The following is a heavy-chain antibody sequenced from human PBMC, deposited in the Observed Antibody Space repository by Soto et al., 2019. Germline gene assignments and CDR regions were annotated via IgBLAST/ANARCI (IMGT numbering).Heavy chain of an antibody. V-gene: IGHV4-34*01. D-gene: IGHD6-19*01. Sequence: SETLSLTSAVYGGSFSGYYWRWIRQHPGKGLEWIGEINHSGSTNYNPSLKSRVTISVDTSKNQFSLKLSSVTAAGTAVYYCARLRDSRGWTGRRDYYYGMDVWGQGTTVTVSS. CDR1: GGSFSGYY. CDR2: INHSGST. J-gene: IGHJ6*02. CDR3: ARLRDSRGWTGRRDYYYGMDV.